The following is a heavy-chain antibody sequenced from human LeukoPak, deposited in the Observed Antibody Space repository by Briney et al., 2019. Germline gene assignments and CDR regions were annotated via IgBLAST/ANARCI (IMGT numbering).Heavy chain of an antibody. V-gene: IGHV3-30*02. D-gene: IGHD3-10*01. Sequence: GGSLRLSCAASGFTFSSYGMHWVRQAPGKGLEWVAFIRYDGSNKYYADSVKGRFTISRDNSKNTLYLQMNSLRAEDTAVYYCATDYYGSGSYYKPPYFDYWGQGTLVTVSS. CDR2: IRYDGSNK. CDR1: GFTFSSYG. CDR3: ATDYYGSGSYYKPPYFDY. J-gene: IGHJ4*02.